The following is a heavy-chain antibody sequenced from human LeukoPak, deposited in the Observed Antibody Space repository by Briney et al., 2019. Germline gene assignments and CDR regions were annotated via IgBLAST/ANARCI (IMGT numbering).Heavy chain of an antibody. J-gene: IGHJ5*02. CDR1: GVSISSSTYC. CDR3: ARLTYYHGSGSYPWFDP. D-gene: IGHD3-10*01. Sequence: SETLSLTCTVSGVSISSSTYCWGWIRQPPGKGLEWIGSIYCGGNTYYTPSLKSRVTMSVDTSKTQFSLKLSSVTAADTAVYYCARLTYYHGSGSYPWFDPWGQGTLVTVSS. CDR2: IYCGGNT. V-gene: IGHV4-39*01.